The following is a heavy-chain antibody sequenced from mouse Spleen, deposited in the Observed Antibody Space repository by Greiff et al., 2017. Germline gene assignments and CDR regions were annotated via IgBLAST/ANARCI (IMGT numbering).Heavy chain of an antibody. V-gene: IGHV1-69*01. Sequence: QVQLQQPGAELVMPGASVKLSCKASGYTFTSYWMHWVKQRPGQGLEWIGEIDPSDSYTNYNQKFKGKATLTVDKSSSTAYMQLSSLTSEDSAVYYCAREGDYYSNPGAYWGQGTLVTVSA. CDR1: GYTFTSYW. CDR2: IDPSDSYT. D-gene: IGHD2-5*01. CDR3: AREGDYYSNPGAY. J-gene: IGHJ3*01.